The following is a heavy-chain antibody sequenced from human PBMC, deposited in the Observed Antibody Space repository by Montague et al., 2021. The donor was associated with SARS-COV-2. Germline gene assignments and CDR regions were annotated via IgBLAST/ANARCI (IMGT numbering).Heavy chain of an antibody. Sequence: SETLSLTCTVAGGSINADYWTWIRQPPGKGLDWIGFLYYSGVTNYNPSLKSRVTMSLDTSKNQFSLRLSSVTAADTAVYYCARGGTRDIVLVPSALDYWGRGIPVTVSS. J-gene: IGHJ4*02. CDR2: LYYSGVT. V-gene: IGHV4-59*08. CDR1: GGSINADY. CDR3: ARGGTRDIVLVPSALDY. D-gene: IGHD2-2*01.